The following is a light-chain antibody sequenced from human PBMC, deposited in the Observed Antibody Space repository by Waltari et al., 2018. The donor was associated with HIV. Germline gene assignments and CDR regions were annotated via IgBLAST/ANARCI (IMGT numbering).Light chain of an antibody. CDR1: SIGSNS. CDR2: DDS. J-gene: IGLJ3*02. V-gene: IGLV3-21*02. Sequence: SYVLTQPPSVSVAPGQTARITCGGSSIGSNSVHWYQQKPGQAPVLVVSDDSDRPSGIPERFSGSKSGNTASLTISGLQTEDEADYFCCSYAGTYTYVLFGGGTKLTVL. CDR3: CSYAGTYTYVL.